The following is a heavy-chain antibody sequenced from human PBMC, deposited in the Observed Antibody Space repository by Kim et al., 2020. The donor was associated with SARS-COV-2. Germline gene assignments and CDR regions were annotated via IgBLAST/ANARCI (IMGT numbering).Heavy chain of an antibody. Sequence: ASVKVSCKASGYTFTSYAMNWVRQAHGQGLEWMGWINTNTGNPTYAQGFTGRFVFSLVTSVSTAYLQISSLKAEDTAVYYCARALSSFYDYIWGSYRGGTIDYWGQGTLVTVSS. CDR1: GYTFTSYA. CDR3: ARALSSFYDYIWGSYRGGTIDY. J-gene: IGHJ4*02. D-gene: IGHD3-16*02. CDR2: INTNTGNP. V-gene: IGHV7-4-1*02.